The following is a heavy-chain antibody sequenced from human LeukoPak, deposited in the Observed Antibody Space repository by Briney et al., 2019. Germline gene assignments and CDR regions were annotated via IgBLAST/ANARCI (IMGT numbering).Heavy chain of an antibody. CDR1: GFTFSNYW. V-gene: IGHV3-7*01. D-gene: IGHD4-17*01. CDR3: ARETGDYYYYYAMDV. Sequence: GGSLRLSCAASGFTFSNYWMSWVRQAPGKGLEWVANIKQDGSEKYFMDSVKGRFTISRDNAKNSLYVQMNSLRAEDTAVYYCARETGDYYYYYAMDVWGQGTTVTVSS. CDR2: IKQDGSEK. J-gene: IGHJ6*02.